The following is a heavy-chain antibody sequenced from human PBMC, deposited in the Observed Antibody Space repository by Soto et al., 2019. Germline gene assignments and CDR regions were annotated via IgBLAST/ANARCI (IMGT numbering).Heavy chain of an antibody. V-gene: IGHV3-23*01. Sequence: EVQLLESGGGLVQPGGSLRLSCAASGFTFSSYAMSWVRQAPGKGLEWVSAISGSGGSTYYADSVKGRFTISRDNSKNTLYLQMNSLRAEDTAVYYCVRDWGGGSGNYYKSLGMDAWGQGTTVTVSS. CDR2: ISGSGGST. CDR3: VRDWGGGSGNYYKSLGMDA. CDR1: GFTFSSYA. D-gene: IGHD3-10*01. J-gene: IGHJ6*02.